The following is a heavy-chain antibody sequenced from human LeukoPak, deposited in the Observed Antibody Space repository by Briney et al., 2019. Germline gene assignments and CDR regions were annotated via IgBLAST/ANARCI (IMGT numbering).Heavy chain of an antibody. V-gene: IGHV1-2*02. Sequence: ASVTVSCKASGYTFTVYYMRWVRQAPGQGLEWMGWINPNSGDTKYAQKFQDRVTITRETYISTAYIELSRLRSDDTAVYYCASRRMGATIDYYMDVWRKGTTATVSS. CDR1: GYTFTVYY. CDR2: INPNSGDT. D-gene: IGHD1-26*01. CDR3: ASRRMGATIDYYMDV. J-gene: IGHJ6*03.